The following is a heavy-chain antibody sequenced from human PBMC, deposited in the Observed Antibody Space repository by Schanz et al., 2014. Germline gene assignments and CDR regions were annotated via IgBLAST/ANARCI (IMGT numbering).Heavy chain of an antibody. Sequence: EVQVVESGGGLVQPGGSLRLSCEASGFTLTSYALTWVRQAPGKGLVWVSRTSNDGSFTTFADSVKGRFTISRDNAKNTLYLQMNSLRAEDTAVYYCVRDTDYHFDYWGQGTLVTVSS. V-gene: IGHV3-74*01. CDR1: GFTLTSYA. D-gene: IGHD4-17*01. CDR2: TSNDGSFT. CDR3: VRDTDYHFDY. J-gene: IGHJ4*02.